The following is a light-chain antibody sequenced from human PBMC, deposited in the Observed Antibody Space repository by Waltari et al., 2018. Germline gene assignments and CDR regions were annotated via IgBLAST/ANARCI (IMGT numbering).Light chain of an antibody. Sequence: TCRSSQTVSKFLNWYQQKTGEAPKLLIYAASTLQSGVPSRFRGGGSGTDFTLIISSLQPDDFATYFCQQTYTTPWTFGQGTRVDI. CDR1: QTVSKF. V-gene: IGKV1-39*01. CDR2: AAS. J-gene: IGKJ1*01. CDR3: QQTYTTPWT.